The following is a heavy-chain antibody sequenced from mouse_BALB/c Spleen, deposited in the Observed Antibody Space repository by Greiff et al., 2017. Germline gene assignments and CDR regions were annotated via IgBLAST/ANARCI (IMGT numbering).Heavy chain of an antibody. Sequence: EVKLVESGGGLVQPGGSLRLSCATSGFTFTDYYMSWVRQPPGKALEWLGFIRNKANGYTTEYSASVKGRFTISRDNSQSILYLQMNTLRAEDSATYYCARDYRYDGMDYWGQGTSVTVSS. CDR2: IRNKANGYTT. D-gene: IGHD2-14*01. V-gene: IGHV7-3*02. CDR3: ARDYRYDGMDY. CDR1: GFTFTDYY. J-gene: IGHJ4*01.